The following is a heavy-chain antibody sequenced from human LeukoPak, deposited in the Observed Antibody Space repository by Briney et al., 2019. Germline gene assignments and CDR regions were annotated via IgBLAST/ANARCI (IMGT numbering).Heavy chain of an antibody. V-gene: IGHV3-48*03. CDR2: ISSSGSTI. Sequence: GGSLRLSCAASGFTFSSYEMNWVRQAPGKGLEWVSYISSSGSTIYYADSVKGRFTISRDNAKNSLYLQVNSLRAEDTAVYYCAGVVPAAILPYYWGQGTLVTVSS. D-gene: IGHD2-2*01. J-gene: IGHJ4*02. CDR1: GFTFSSYE. CDR3: AGVVPAAILPYY.